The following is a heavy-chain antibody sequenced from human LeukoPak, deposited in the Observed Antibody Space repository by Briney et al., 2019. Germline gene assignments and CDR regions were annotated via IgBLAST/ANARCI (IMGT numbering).Heavy chain of an antibody. Sequence: ASVKVSCEASGYTFTSYGISWVRQAPGQGLEWMGWISAYNGNTNYAQKLQGRVTMTTDTSTSTAYMELRSLRSDDTAVYYCARVYYDSSGYYNWFDPWGQGTLVTVSS. D-gene: IGHD3-22*01. V-gene: IGHV1-18*01. CDR2: ISAYNGNT. CDR1: GYTFTSYG. J-gene: IGHJ5*02. CDR3: ARVYYDSSGYYNWFDP.